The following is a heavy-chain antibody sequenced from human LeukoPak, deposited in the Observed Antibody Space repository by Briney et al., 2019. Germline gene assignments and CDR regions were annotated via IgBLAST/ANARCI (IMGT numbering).Heavy chain of an antibody. Sequence: GGSLRLSCAASGFTFSNYAMSWVRQAPGKGLEWVSAISGSGGRTYYADSVKGRFTSSRDNSKNTLYLQMNSLRAEDTAVYYCAKDQSGGYSYASFDYWGQGTLVIVSS. V-gene: IGHV3-23*01. D-gene: IGHD5-18*01. J-gene: IGHJ4*02. CDR3: AKDQSGGYSYASFDY. CDR1: GFTFSNYA. CDR2: ISGSGGRT.